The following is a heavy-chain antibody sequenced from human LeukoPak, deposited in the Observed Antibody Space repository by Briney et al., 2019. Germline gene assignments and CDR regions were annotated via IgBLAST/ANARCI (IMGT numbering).Heavy chain of an antibody. CDR1: GFTFSSYW. CDR2: IKQDGSEK. V-gene: IGHV3-7*01. D-gene: IGHD3-3*01. Sequence: PGGSLRLSCAASGFTFSSYWMSWVRQAPGKGLEWVANIKQDGSEKYYVDSVKGRFTISRDNAKNSLYLQMNSLRAEDTAVYYCARDTPRDYDFWSGYYYYYYGMDVWGQGTTVTVSS. CDR3: ARDTPRDYDFWSGYYYYYYGMDV. J-gene: IGHJ6*02.